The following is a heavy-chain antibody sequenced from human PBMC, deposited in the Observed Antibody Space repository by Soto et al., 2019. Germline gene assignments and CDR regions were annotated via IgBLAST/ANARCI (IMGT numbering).Heavy chain of an antibody. CDR1: GFTFSSYS. CDR2: IDGGGVST. CDR3: AKYSYESSNFSFDY. V-gene: IGHV3-23*01. D-gene: IGHD3-22*01. Sequence: GGSLRLSCAASGFTFSSYSISWVRQAPGKGLEWVSAIDGGGVSTFYADSVKGRFTISRDNSKNTLYLQMNSLRADDTAVYYCAKYSYESSNFSFDYLGQGTLVTVSS. J-gene: IGHJ4*02.